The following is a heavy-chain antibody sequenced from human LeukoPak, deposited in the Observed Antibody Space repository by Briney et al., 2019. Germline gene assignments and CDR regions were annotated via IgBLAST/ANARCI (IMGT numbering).Heavy chain of an antibody. V-gene: IGHV1-8*01. CDR3: ARRGFGELLIYYEYMDV. CDR2: MNPNSGNT. CDR1: VYTFTSYD. J-gene: IGHJ6*03. Sequence: ASVKVSCKASVYTFTSYDINWMLQATGQGLEWMGWMNPNSGNTGYAQKFQGRVTMTRNTSISTAYMELSSLRSEDTAAYYCARRGFGELLIYYEYMDVWGKGTTVTVSS. D-gene: IGHD3-10*01.